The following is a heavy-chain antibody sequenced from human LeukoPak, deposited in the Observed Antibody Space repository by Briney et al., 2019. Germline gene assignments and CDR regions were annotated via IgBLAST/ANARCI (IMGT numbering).Heavy chain of an antibody. J-gene: IGHJ4*02. Sequence: GGSLRLSCAASGFTFSSYGIHWVRQAPGKGLEWVAFIRYDGSNKYYADSVKGRFIISRDNSKNTLYLQMNSLRAEDTAVYYCARETLNYYGSGSYYNAVDYWGQGTLVTVSS. CDR2: IRYDGSNK. CDR3: ARETLNYYGSGSYYNAVDY. CDR1: GFTFSSYG. D-gene: IGHD3-10*01. V-gene: IGHV3-30*02.